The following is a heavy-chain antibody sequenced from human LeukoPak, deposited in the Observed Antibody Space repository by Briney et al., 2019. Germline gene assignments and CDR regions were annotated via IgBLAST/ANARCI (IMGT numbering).Heavy chain of an antibody. D-gene: IGHD2-21*02. CDR2: ISGGGGST. CDR3: TTDGIVVVTHYYYYYMDV. CDR1: GFTFNSYA. V-gene: IGHV3-23*01. Sequence: PGGSLRLSCAASGFTFNSYAMSWVRQAPGKGLEWVSIISGGGGSTSYADSVKGRFTISRDNSKNTLYLQMNSLKTEDTAVYYCTTDGIVVVTHYYYYYMDVWGKGTTVTVSS. J-gene: IGHJ6*03.